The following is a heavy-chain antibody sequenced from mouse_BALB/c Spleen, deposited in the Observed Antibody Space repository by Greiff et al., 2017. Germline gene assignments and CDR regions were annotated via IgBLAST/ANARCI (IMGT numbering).Heavy chain of an antibody. CDR2: ISSGGGST. Sequence: EVQRVESGGGLVKPGGSLKLSCAASGFAFSSYDMSWVRQTPEKRLERVAYISSGGGSTYYPDTVKGRFTISRDNAKNTLYLQMSSLKSEDTAMYYCARSNWDDAYWGQGTLVTVSA. V-gene: IGHV5-12-1*01. CDR3: ARSNWDDAY. D-gene: IGHD4-1*02. CDR1: GFAFSSYD. J-gene: IGHJ3*01.